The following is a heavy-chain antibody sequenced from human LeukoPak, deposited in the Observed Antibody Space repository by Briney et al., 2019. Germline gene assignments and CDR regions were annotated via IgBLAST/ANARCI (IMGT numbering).Heavy chain of an antibody. CDR2: LRYDGRSE. J-gene: IGHJ4*02. CDR3: AKVQDLYCSGASCSSTLDY. D-gene: IGHD2-15*01. CDR1: GFTFGSFG. V-gene: IGHV3-30*02. Sequence: GGSLRLSSAASGFTFGSFGIHWVRQPPGKGLEWVASLRYDGRSEFYADSVQGRFIISRDTSKNTLYLQMNSLKVEDTALYYCAKVQDLYCSGASCSSTLDYWGQGTLVTVSS.